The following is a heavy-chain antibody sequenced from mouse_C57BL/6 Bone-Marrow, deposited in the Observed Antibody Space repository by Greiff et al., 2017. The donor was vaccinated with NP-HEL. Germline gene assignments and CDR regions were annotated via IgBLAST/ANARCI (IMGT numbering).Heavy chain of an antibody. D-gene: IGHD3-2*02. Sequence: QVQLQQSGPELVKPGASVKISCKASGYAFRSSWMNWVKQRPGKGLEWIGRIYPGDGDTNYNGKFKGKATLTADKSSSTAYMQLSSLTSEDSAVYFCARGGQGFAYWGQGTLVTVSA. J-gene: IGHJ3*01. V-gene: IGHV1-82*01. CDR2: IYPGDGDT. CDR1: GYAFRSSW. CDR3: ARGGQGFAY.